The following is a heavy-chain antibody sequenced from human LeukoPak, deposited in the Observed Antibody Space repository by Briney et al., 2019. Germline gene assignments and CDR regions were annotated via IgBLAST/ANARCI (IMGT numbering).Heavy chain of an antibody. CDR1: GFSFSTYA. CDR2: ITATGRDT. Sequence: GGSLRLSCAASGFSFSTYAMNWVRQAPGKRLEWVSSITATGRDTYYALSVKGRITISRDNSKNTLYLQMNSLKADDTALYYCAKGTLGSCSGAACYEFDNWGQGTLVTVSS. D-gene: IGHD2-2*01. V-gene: IGHV3-23*01. J-gene: IGHJ4*02. CDR3: AKGTLGSCSGAACYEFDN.